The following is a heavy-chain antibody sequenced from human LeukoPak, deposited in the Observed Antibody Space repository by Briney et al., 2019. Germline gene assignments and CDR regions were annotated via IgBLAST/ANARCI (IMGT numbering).Heavy chain of an antibody. CDR2: ISSSSSYI. J-gene: IGHJ5*02. Sequence: GGSLRLSCAASGFTFSSYSMNWVRQAPGRGLEWVSSISSSSSYISYADSLKGRFTISRDNAKNSLYLQMNSLRAEDTAVYYCARVSNSGWGSRFDPWGQGTLVTVSS. D-gene: IGHD6-19*01. CDR1: GFTFSSYS. CDR3: ARVSNSGWGSRFDP. V-gene: IGHV3-21*01.